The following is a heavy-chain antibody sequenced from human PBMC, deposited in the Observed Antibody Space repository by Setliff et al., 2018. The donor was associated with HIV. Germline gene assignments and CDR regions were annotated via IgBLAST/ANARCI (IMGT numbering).Heavy chain of an antibody. CDR2: INVGKGNT. CDR3: AREKPQYYDSSGYRGYYYYGMDV. Sequence: ASVKVSCKASGYTFKTYGMHWVRQAPGQSLEWMAWINVGKGNTKYSQNFQGRLTVTRDTSASTAYMELSSLRSEDTAVYYCAREKPQYYDSSGYRGYYYYGMDVWGQGTTVTVSS. CDR1: GYTFKTYG. D-gene: IGHD3-22*01. J-gene: IGHJ6*02. V-gene: IGHV1-3*01.